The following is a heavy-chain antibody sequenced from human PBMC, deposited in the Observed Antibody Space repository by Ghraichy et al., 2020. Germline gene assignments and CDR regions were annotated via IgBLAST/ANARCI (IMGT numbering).Heavy chain of an antibody. CDR1: GGSISSYY. D-gene: IGHD6-19*01. CDR2: IYYSGST. CDR3: ARERVIAVAGTDYGMDV. J-gene: IGHJ6*02. V-gene: IGHV4-59*01. Sequence: SETLSLTCTVSGGSISSYYWSWIRQPPGKGLEWIGYIYYSGSTNYNPSLKSRVTISVDTSKNQFSLKLSSVTAADTAVYYCARERVIAVAGTDYGMDVWGQGTTVTVSS.